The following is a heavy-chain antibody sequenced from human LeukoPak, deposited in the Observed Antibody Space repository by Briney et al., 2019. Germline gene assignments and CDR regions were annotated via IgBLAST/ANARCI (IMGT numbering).Heavy chain of an antibody. J-gene: IGHJ3*02. D-gene: IGHD2-8*02. Sequence: GGSLRLSCTASGFIFSSYAIHWVRQAPGKGLEWVALTSYDGSNNYYEDSVKGRFTISRDNSKNTVHMQMKSLRAEDSAIYWCVREGYCTSDNCYADRPNAFDIWGQGAMVTVSS. V-gene: IGHV3-30*04. CDR1: GFIFSSYA. CDR3: VREGYCTSDNCYADRPNAFDI. CDR2: TSYDGSNN.